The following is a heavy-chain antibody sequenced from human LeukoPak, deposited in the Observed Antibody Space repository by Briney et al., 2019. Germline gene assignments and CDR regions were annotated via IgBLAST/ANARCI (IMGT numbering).Heavy chain of an antibody. CDR1: GFTFDDYA. Sequence: PGGSLRLSCAASGFTFDDYAMHWVRQAPGKGLEFVSVINGDGRTTYYADSVKGRFTISRDNSKNTLYLQMNSLKAEDTAVYYCVGDQVDNVGWLTWGQGTRVTVSS. J-gene: IGHJ5*02. CDR3: VGDQVDNVGWLT. CDR2: INGDGRTT. V-gene: IGHV3-64D*06. D-gene: IGHD5-12*01.